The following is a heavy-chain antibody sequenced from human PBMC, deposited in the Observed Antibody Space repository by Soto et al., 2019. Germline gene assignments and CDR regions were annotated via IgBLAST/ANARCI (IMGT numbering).Heavy chain of an antibody. CDR2: ISACNGNT. CDR3: PRGGSDDYDRSGSAFDI. Sequence: ASVKVSCKASGYTFTSYGISWVRQAPGQGLEGMGWISACNGNTNYAQKLQGRVTMTTDTSTSIAYMELRSLRSDDTAVYYCPRGGSDDYDRSGSAFDIWGQGTRVTV. V-gene: IGHV1-18*01. CDR1: GYTFTSYG. J-gene: IGHJ3*02. D-gene: IGHD3-22*01.